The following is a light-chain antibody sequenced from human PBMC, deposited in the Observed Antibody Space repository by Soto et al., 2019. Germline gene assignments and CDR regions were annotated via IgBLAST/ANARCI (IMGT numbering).Light chain of an antibody. J-gene: IGKJ3*01. Sequence: IQMTQSPSSLSASVGDRVTISCQASHYISSFLTWYQHKPGKAPKLLIYDASILEAGVPTRVSGIGSGTHFTFSISSQQPEDVATHYCQHCYYRPLFGPGTTVDFK. V-gene: IGKV1-33*01. CDR3: QHCYYRPL. CDR2: DAS. CDR1: HYISSF.